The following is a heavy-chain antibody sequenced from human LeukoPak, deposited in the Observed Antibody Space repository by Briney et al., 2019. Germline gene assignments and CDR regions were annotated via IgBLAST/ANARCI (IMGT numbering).Heavy chain of an antibody. CDR3: AKDWGRVVIITPGYFDY. CDR1: GFTFSSYA. D-gene: IGHD3-22*01. J-gene: IGHJ4*02. Sequence: GGSLRLSCAASGFTFSSYAMSWVRQAPGKGLEWVSAISGSGGSTYYADSVKGRFTISRDNSKNTLYLQMNSLRPEDTAVYYCAKDWGRVVIITPGYFDYWGQGTLVTVSS. CDR2: ISGSGGST. V-gene: IGHV3-23*01.